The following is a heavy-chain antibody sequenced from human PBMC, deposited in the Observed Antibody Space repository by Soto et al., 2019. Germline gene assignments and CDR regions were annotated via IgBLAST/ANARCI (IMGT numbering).Heavy chain of an antibody. CDR1: GFTFSSYA. J-gene: IGHJ3*02. Sequence: EVQLLESGGGLVQPGGSLRLSYAASGFTFSSYAMSWVRQAPGKGLEWVSAISGSGGSTYYADSVKGRFTISRDNSKNTLYLQMNSLRAEDTAVYYCAKDRSRITMIVVVITPDAFDIWGQGTMVTVSS. CDR2: ISGSGGST. D-gene: IGHD3-22*01. CDR3: AKDRSRITMIVVVITPDAFDI. V-gene: IGHV3-23*01.